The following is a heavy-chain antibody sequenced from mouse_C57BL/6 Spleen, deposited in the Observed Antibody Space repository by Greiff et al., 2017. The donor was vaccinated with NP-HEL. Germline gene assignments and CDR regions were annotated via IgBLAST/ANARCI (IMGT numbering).Heavy chain of an antibody. D-gene: IGHD2-3*01. CDR2: ISYSGST. Sequence: EVQLQQSGPGMVKPSQSLSLTCTVTGYSITSGYDWHWIRHFPGNKLEWMGYISYSGSTNYNPSLKSRISITHDTSKNHFFLKLNSVTTEDTATYYCARGGYYYYAMDYWGQGTSVTVSS. CDR1: GYSITSGYD. V-gene: IGHV3-1*01. CDR3: ARGGYYYYAMDY. J-gene: IGHJ4*01.